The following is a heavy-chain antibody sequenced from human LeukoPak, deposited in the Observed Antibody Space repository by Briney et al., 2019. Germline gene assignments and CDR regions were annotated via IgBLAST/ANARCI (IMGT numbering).Heavy chain of an antibody. CDR3: AKTMVRGAAYYYYGMDV. Sequence: GTSLRLSCAASGFTFSSYGMHWVRQAPGKGLEWVAVISYDGSNKYYADSVKGRFTISRDNSKNTLYLQMNSLRAEDTAVYYCAKTMVRGAAYYYYGMDVWGQGTTVTVSS. CDR2: ISYDGSNK. CDR1: GFTFSSYG. J-gene: IGHJ6*02. D-gene: IGHD3-10*01. V-gene: IGHV3-30*18.